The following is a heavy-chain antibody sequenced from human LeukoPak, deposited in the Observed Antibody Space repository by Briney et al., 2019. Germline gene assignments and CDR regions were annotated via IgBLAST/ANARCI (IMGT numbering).Heavy chain of an antibody. D-gene: IGHD5-18*01. V-gene: IGHV1-18*01. CDR2: ISTYSGNT. Sequence: ASVKVSCKASDYTFTTYGISWVRQAPGQGLGWMGWISTYSGNTNYAQKLQGRVTMTTDTSTSTAYMELRSLRSDDTAVYYCARDAADTVRGGDYWGQGTLVTVSS. CDR3: ARDAADTVRGGDY. J-gene: IGHJ4*02. CDR1: DYTFTTYG.